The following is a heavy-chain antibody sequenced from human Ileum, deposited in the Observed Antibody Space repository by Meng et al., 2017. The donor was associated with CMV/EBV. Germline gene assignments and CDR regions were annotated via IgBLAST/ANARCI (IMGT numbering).Heavy chain of an antibody. V-gene: IGHV3-11*01. Sequence: GGSLRLSCEASGFTFSDYYMSWIRQAPGKGLEWISYISNTGNTIYFSDSLKGRFTVSRTNANNSLFLQMNSLTTEDTAVYYCARVTAGQTDGFDVWGQGAMVTGSS. CDR2: ISNTGNTI. D-gene: IGHD2-8*02. CDR3: ARVTAGQTDGFDV. CDR1: GFTFSDYY. J-gene: IGHJ3*01.